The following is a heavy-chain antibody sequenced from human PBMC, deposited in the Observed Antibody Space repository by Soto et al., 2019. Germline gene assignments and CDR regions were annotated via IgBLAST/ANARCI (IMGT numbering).Heavy chain of an antibody. CDR2: ISYRGTT. CDR3: ARHIGVTGTRGFDY. D-gene: IGHD6-19*01. CDR1: GGSISETYW. J-gene: IGHJ4*02. Sequence: QVQLQESGPGLVEPSETLSLTCAVSGGSISETYWWSWVRQPPGKGLEWIGEISYRGTTHYNPSLRSRVTISMDTSRHQISLTLISVTAADSASYYCARHIGVTGTRGFDYWGQGTLVTVSS. V-gene: IGHV4-4*02.